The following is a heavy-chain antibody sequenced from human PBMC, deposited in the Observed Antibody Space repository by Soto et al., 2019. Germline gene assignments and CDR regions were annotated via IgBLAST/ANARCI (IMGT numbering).Heavy chain of an antibody. CDR2: ISGSGGST. V-gene: IGHV3-23*01. Sequence: EVQLLESGGGLVQPGGSLRLSCAASGFTFSSYAMSWVRQAPGKGLEWVSAISGSGGSTYYADSVKGRFTISRDNSKNTLYLQMNSLRAEDTAVYYCASQSRGYSYGYKFDYWGQGTLVTVSS. J-gene: IGHJ4*02. CDR3: ASQSRGYSYGYKFDY. CDR1: GFTFSSYA. D-gene: IGHD5-18*01.